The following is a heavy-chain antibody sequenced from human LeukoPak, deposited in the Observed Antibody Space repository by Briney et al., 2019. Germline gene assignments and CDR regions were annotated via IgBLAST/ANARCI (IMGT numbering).Heavy chain of an antibody. CDR3: AKDLERYFDWLLSEGYFQH. Sequence: SGGSLRLPCAASGFTFSSYAMSWVRQAPGKGLEWVSAISGSGGSTYYADSVKGRFTISRDNSKNTLYLQMNSLRAEDTAVYYCAKDLERYFDWLLSEGYFQHWGQGTLVTVSS. CDR2: ISGSGGST. J-gene: IGHJ1*01. V-gene: IGHV3-23*01. D-gene: IGHD3-9*01. CDR1: GFTFSSYA.